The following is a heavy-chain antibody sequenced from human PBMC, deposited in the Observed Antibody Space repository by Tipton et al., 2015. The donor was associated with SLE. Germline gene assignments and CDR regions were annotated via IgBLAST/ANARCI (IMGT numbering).Heavy chain of an antibody. D-gene: IGHD3-16*02. CDR2: INHSGST. J-gene: IGHJ4*02. Sequence: TLSLTCAVYGGSFNGYYWSWIRQPPGKGLEWIGEINHSGSTNYNPSLKSRVTISVDTSKNQFSLKLSSVTAADTAVYYCARGLRLGGLSLFDYWGQGTLVTVSS. CDR3: ARGLRLGGLSLFDY. CDR1: GGSFNGYY. V-gene: IGHV4-34*01.